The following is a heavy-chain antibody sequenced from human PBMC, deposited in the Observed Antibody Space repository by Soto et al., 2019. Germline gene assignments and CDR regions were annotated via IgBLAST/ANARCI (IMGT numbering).Heavy chain of an antibody. CDR1: GFTFSSYA. D-gene: IGHD5-12*01. CDR2: ISGSGGST. CDR3: AKDLGYSGYERVNDNAFDI. Sequence: PGGSLRLSCAASGFTFSSYAMSWVRQAPGKGLEWVSAISGSGGSTYYADSVKGRFTISRDNSKNTLYLQMNSLRAEDTAVYYCAKDLGYSGYERVNDNAFDIWGQGTMVTVSS. V-gene: IGHV3-23*01. J-gene: IGHJ3*02.